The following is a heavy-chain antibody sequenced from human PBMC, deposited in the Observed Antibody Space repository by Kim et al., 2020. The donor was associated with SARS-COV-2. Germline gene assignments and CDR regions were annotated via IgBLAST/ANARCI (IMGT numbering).Heavy chain of an antibody. CDR2: IYWDDDK. CDR3: AHRRTVVGSSWLDP. Sequence: SGPTLVNPTQTLTLTCTFSGFSLTTSGVGVGWIRQSPGNALEWLAVIYWDDDKRYSPSLKSRVTITKDTSKNQVVLTMTNMDPVDTGTYYCAHRRTVVGSSWLDPWGQGTLVTVSS. V-gene: IGHV2-5*02. CDR1: GFSLTTSGVG. J-gene: IGHJ5*02. D-gene: IGHD2-15*01.